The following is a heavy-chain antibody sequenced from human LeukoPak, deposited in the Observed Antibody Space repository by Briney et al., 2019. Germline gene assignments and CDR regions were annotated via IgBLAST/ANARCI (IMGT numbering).Heavy chain of an antibody. CDR1: GGSISSYY. CDR2: IYTSGST. CDR3: AREGSSGWQEAYYYMDV. V-gene: IGHV4-4*07. J-gene: IGHJ6*03. Sequence: SSETLSLTCTVSGGSISSYYWSWIRQPARKGLEWIGRIYTSGSTNYNPSLKSRVTMSVDTSKNQFSLKLSSVTAADTAVYYCAREGSSGWQEAYYYMDVWGKGTTVTVSS. D-gene: IGHD6-19*01.